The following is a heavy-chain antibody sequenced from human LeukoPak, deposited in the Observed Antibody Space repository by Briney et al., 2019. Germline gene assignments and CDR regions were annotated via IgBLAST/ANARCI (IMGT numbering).Heavy chain of an antibody. J-gene: IGHJ6*02. CDR2: IYRTVTT. Sequence: PGGSLRLSCAASGLAVGNNYMTWVRQAPGKGLEWVAVIYRTVTTYYADSVKGRFTISTDNSKNTLYLQMNSLRAEDTAVYYCAKDLADYSSSWSPTYYYYYGMDVWGQGTTVTVSS. CDR1: GLAVGNNY. D-gene: IGHD6-13*01. V-gene: IGHV3-66*03. CDR3: AKDLADYSSSWSPTYYYYYGMDV.